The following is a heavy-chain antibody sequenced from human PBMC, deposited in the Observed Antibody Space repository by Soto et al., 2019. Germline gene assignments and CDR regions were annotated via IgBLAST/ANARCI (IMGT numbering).Heavy chain of an antibody. CDR2: INPSGGST. Sequence: ASVKVSCKASGYTFTSYYMHWVQQAPGQGLEWMGIINPSGGSTSYAQKFQGRVTMTRDTSTSTVYMELSSLRSEDTAVYYCARDVSNYGGYVGNYWGQGTLVTAPQ. CDR1: GYTFTSYY. D-gene: IGHD4-17*01. V-gene: IGHV1-46*01. CDR3: ARDVSNYGGYVGNY. J-gene: IGHJ4*02.